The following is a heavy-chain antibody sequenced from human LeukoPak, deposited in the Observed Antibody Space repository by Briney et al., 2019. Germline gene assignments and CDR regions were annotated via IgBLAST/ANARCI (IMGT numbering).Heavy chain of an antibody. V-gene: IGHV3-21*01. D-gene: IGHD5-12*01. CDR3: ARDRGEIVATPNY. CDR2: ISSSSSYI. J-gene: IGHJ4*02. CDR1: GFTFSSYS. Sequence: GGSLRLSCAASGFTFSSYSMNWVRQAPGKGLEWVSSISSSSSYIYYADSVKGRFTISRDNAKNSLYLQMNILRAEDTAVYYRARDRGEIVATPNYWGQGTLVTVSS.